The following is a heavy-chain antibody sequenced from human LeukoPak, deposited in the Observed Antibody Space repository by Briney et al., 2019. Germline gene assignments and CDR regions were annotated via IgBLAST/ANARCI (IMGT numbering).Heavy chain of an antibody. D-gene: IGHD6-13*01. CDR2: IRYDGSNK. J-gene: IGHJ4*02. V-gene: IGHV3-30*02. CDR1: GFTFSSYG. CDR3: AKDRAAARPSHFDY. Sequence: GGSLRLSCAASGFTFSSYGMHWVRQAPGKGLEWVAFIRYDGSNKYYAGSVKGRFTISRDNSKHTLYLQMNSLRAEDTAVYYCAKDRAAARPSHFDYWGQGTLVTVSS.